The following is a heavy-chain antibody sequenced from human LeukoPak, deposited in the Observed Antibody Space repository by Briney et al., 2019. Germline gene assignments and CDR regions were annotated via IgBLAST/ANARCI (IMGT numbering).Heavy chain of an antibody. CDR2: INISGST. D-gene: IGHD6-6*01. CDR3: ARDYSSSSGKAFDI. J-gene: IGHJ3*02. Sequence: SETLSLTCTVSGGSISSYYWSWIRQPAGKGLEWIGRINISGSTNYNPSLKSRVTMSVDTSKNQFSLKLSSVPAADTAVYYCARDYSSSSGKAFDIWGQGTMVTVSS. V-gene: IGHV4-4*07. CDR1: GGSISSYY.